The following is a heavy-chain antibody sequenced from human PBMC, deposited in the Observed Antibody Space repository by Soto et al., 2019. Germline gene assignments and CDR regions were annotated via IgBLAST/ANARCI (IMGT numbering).Heavy chain of an antibody. V-gene: IGHV1-69*06. J-gene: IGHJ5*02. CDR1: GGTFSSYA. CDR3: ARDRGSSRYVGWFDP. Sequence: GASVKVSCKASGGTFSSYAISWVRQAPGQGLEWMGGIIPIFGTANYAQKFQGRVTITADKSTSTAYMELSSLRSEDTAVYYCARDRGSSRYVGWFDPWGQGTLVTV. CDR2: IIPIFGTA. D-gene: IGHD6-13*01.